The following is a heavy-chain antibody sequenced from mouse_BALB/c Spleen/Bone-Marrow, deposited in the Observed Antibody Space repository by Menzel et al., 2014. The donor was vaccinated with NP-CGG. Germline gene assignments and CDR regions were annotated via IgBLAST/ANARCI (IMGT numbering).Heavy chain of an antibody. D-gene: IGHD4-1*01. V-gene: IGHV1S81*02. CDR2: INPSNGGT. CDR3: TRGRTWDFDY. CDR1: GYTFTSYY. J-gene: IGHJ2*01. Sequence: VKLMESGAELVKPGASVKLSCKASGYTFTSYYMYWVKQRPGQGLEWIGEINPSNGGTNFNEKFKSRATLTVDKSSSTAYMQLSSLTSEDSAVYYCTRGRTWDFDYWGQGPTLTVSS.